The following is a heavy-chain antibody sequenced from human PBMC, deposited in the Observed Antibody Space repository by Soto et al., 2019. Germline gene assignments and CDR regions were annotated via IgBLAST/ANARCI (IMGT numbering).Heavy chain of an antibody. J-gene: IGHJ3*02. Sequence: QVQLQESGPGLVKPSETLSLTCTVSGGSISSYYWSWIRQPPGKGLEWMGYIYYSGSTNHNPSLKSRVTISVDTSKNQFSLKLSSVTAADTAVYYCARRYGVAFDIWGQGTMVTVSS. D-gene: IGHD3-10*01. V-gene: IGHV4-59*08. CDR2: IYYSGST. CDR1: GGSISSYY. CDR3: ARRYGVAFDI.